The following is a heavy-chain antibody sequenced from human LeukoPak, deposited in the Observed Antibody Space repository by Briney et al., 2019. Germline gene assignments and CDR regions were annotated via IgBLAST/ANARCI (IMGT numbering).Heavy chain of an antibody. CDR1: GYTFTGYY. D-gene: IGHD3-22*01. V-gene: IGHV1-2*02. CDR3: ARAVITTNSFFFDY. CDR2: INPNSGGT. J-gene: IGHJ4*02. Sequence: ASVKVSCKASGYTFTGYYMHWVRQAPGQGLEWMGWINPNSGGTNYAQKFQGRVTMTRDTSISTAYMELSSLRSEDMAVYYCARAVITTNSFFFDYWGQGTLVTVSS.